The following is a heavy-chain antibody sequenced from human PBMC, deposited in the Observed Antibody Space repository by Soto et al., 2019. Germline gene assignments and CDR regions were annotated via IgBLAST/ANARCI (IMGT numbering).Heavy chain of an antibody. V-gene: IGHV1-69*13. D-gene: IGHD1-7*01. CDR1: GGTFSSYA. Sequence: SAKVSCKDSGGTFSSYAISLLRQYKGQWLEWMGGIIPIFGTANYAQKFQGRVTITADESTSTAYMELSSLRSEDTAVYYCAGPPELTRIYYYYGMDVWGQGTTVTVSS. CDR2: IIPIFGTA. CDR3: AGPPELTRIYYYYGMDV. J-gene: IGHJ6*02.